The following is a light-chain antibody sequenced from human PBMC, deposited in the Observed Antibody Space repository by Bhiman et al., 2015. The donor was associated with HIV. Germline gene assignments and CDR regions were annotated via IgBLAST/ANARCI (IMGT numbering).Light chain of an antibody. CDR2: RDF. V-gene: IGLV3-1*01. J-gene: IGLJ2*01. CDR1: MLGDKY. Sequence: SYELTQPPSVSVSPGQTASITCSGHMLGDKYVSWYQQKVGQSPIMVIYRDFSRPSGVPDRFSGSKSGTSASLAITGLQAEDEADYYCQSYDSSLSAPVVFGGGTKLTVL. CDR3: QSYDSSLSAPVV.